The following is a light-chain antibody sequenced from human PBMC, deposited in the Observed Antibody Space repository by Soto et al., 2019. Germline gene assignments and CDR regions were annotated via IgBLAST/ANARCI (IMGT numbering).Light chain of an antibody. J-gene: IGKJ1*01. V-gene: IGKV3-20*01. CDR3: QQYGSSPQT. CDR2: GAS. Sequence: EIVLTQSPGTLSLSPGESATLSCRASQSVRSSYLAWYQQKPGQAPWLLIYGASSRATGIPDRFSGSGSGTDFTLTISRLEPEDFAVYYCQQYGSSPQTFGQGTRVEIK. CDR1: QSVRSSY.